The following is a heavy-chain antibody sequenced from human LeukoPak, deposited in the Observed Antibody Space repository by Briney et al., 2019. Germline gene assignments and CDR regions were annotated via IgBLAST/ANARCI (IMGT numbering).Heavy chain of an antibody. CDR2: FSPGGST. D-gene: IGHD6-19*01. J-gene: IGHJ4*02. CDR1: GASISSYF. V-gene: IGHV4-59*03. Sequence: PSETLSLTCKVSGASISSYFWSWIRQPPGKGLEWIGYFSPGGSTKDNPSLRSRVTILEDTAKNQLSLKLTSVTPADTAVYFCARRYSSGWVFDSWGRGTLVTVSS. CDR3: ARRYSSGWVFDS.